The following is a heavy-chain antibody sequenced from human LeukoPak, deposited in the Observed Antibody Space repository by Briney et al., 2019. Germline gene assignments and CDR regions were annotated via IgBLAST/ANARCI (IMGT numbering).Heavy chain of an antibody. D-gene: IGHD5-18*01. CDR2: IYYSGST. Sequence: SETLSLTCTVSGGSISSYYWSWVRQPPGKGLEWIGDIYYSGSTNYNPSLKSRVTISVDKSKNQFSLNLCSVTAADTAVYYCAREGYGYREYYYFYMDVWGKGTTVTVSS. CDR3: AREGYGYREYYYFYMDV. CDR1: GGSISSYY. V-gene: IGHV4-59*01. J-gene: IGHJ6*03.